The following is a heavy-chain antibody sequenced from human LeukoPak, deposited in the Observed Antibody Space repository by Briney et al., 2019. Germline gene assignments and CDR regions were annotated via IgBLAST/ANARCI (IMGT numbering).Heavy chain of an antibody. CDR3: AREEYSGSYYFDY. CDR1: GFTFSSYS. Sequence: GGSLRLSCAASGFTFSSYSMNWVRQAPGEGLEWVSSISSSSSYIYYADSVKGRFTISRDNAKNSLYLQMNSLRAEDTAVYYCAREEYSGSYYFDYWGQGTLDTVSS. D-gene: IGHD1-26*01. CDR2: ISSSSSYI. J-gene: IGHJ4*02. V-gene: IGHV3-21*01.